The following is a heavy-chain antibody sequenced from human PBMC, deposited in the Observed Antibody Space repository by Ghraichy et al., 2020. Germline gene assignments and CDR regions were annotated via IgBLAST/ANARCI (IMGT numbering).Heavy chain of an antibody. CDR3: ARGSRVVRFYYYDGMDV. D-gene: IGHD4-23*01. V-gene: IGHV3-48*02. J-gene: IGHJ6*02. CDR2: ITSSSRTI. Sequence: GRSLRLSCVGSGFTFSSYSMNWVRQSPGKGLEWVSYITSSSRTIFYADSVKGRFTISRDNAQNSLYLQMSSLRDEDTAIYYCARGSRVVRFYYYDGMDVWGQGTTVTVSS. CDR1: GFTFSSYS.